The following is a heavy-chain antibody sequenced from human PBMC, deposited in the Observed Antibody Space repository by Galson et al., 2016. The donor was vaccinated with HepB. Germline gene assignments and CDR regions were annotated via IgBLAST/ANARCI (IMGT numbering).Heavy chain of an antibody. V-gene: IGHV3-48*02. J-gene: IGHJ3*02. CDR1: GFAFSAHA. CDR3: ARGPNHAFDM. Sequence: SLRLSCAASGFAFSAHAMDWVRQAPGKGPEWISFITSSSDTMYYAESVRCRFTISRDNAKNSLYLQMNSLRDEDTAVYYCARGPNHAFDMWGQGTMVTVSS. CDR2: ITSSSDTM.